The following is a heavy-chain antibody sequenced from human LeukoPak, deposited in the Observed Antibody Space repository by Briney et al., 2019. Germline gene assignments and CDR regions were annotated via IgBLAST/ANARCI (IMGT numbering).Heavy chain of an antibody. D-gene: IGHD3-22*01. J-gene: IGHJ4*02. CDR1: GFTFDDYT. CDR3: AKESVYYYDSSGYLGY. Sequence: GGSLRLSCAASGFTFDDYTMHWVRQAPGKGLEWVSLNSWDGGSTYYADSVKGRFTISRDNSKNSLYLQMNSLRTEDTALYYCAKESVYYYDSSGYLGYWGQGTLVTVSS. CDR2: NSWDGGST. V-gene: IGHV3-43*01.